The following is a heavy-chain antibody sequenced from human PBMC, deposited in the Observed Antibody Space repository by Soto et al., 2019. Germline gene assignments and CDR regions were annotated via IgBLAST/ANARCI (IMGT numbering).Heavy chain of an antibody. CDR1: GYTFTSYA. Sequence: ASVKVSCKASGYTFTSYAMHWVRQAPGQRLEWMGWINAGNGNTKYSQKFQGRVTITRDTSASTACMELSSLRSEDTAVYYCARSPGYSYGDYWGQGTLVTVSS. D-gene: IGHD5-18*01. CDR2: INAGNGNT. CDR3: ARSPGYSYGDY. V-gene: IGHV1-3*01. J-gene: IGHJ4*02.